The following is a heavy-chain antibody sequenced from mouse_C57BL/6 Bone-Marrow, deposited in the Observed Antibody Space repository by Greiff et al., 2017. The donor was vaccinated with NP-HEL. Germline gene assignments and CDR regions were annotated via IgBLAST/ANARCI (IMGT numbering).Heavy chain of an antibody. D-gene: IGHD1-1*01. CDR2: ISSGSSTI. V-gene: IGHV5-17*01. J-gene: IGHJ2*01. Sequence: DVKLVESGGGLVKPGGSLKLSCAASGFTFSDYGMHWVRQAPEKGLEWVAYISSGSSTIYYADTVKGRFTISRDNAKNTLFLQMTSLRSEDTAMYYCAALRSYYFDYWGQGTTLTVSS. CDR1: GFTFSDYG. CDR3: AALRSYYFDY.